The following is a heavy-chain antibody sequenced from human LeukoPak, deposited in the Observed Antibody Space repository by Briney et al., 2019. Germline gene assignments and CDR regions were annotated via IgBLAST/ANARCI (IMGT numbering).Heavy chain of an antibody. CDR1: GGSISSYY. CDR2: IYYSGST. J-gene: IGHJ4*02. D-gene: IGHD2-21*02. Sequence: SETLSLTCTVSGGSISSYYWSWIRQPPGKGLEWIGYIYYSGSTNYNPSLKSRVTISVDTSKNQFSLKLSSVTAADTAVYYCARGVTLFDYWGQGTLVTVSS. CDR3: ARGVTLFDY. V-gene: IGHV4-59*01.